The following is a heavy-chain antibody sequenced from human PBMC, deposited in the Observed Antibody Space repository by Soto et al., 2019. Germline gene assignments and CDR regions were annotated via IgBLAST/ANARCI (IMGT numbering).Heavy chain of an antibody. Sequence: GESLKISCKGSGYTFTNYWIGWVRQMPGKGLEWMGIIYPGDSDTRYSPSFQGQVTISADKSISTAYLQWSSLKASDTAMYYCARTPGSYLYYFDYWGKGTLVTVSS. D-gene: IGHD1-26*01. CDR3: ARTPGSYLYYFDY. V-gene: IGHV5-51*01. CDR1: GYTFTNYW. J-gene: IGHJ4*02. CDR2: IYPGDSDT.